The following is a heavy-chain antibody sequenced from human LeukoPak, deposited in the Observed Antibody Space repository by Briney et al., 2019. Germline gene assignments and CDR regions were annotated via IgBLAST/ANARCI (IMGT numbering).Heavy chain of an antibody. V-gene: IGHV4-59*01. J-gene: IGHJ4*02. CDR2: IYYTGSS. D-gene: IGHD3-22*01. CDR3: ARDDSSGYYYRILGY. Sequence: PSETLSLTCTVSGGSIGNYYWSWIRQPPGKELEWVGHIYYTGSSNYHPSLKSRVTIPLDTSKNQFSLKLTSVTAADTAVYYCARDDSSGYYYRILGYWGQGTLVTVSS. CDR1: GGSIGNYY.